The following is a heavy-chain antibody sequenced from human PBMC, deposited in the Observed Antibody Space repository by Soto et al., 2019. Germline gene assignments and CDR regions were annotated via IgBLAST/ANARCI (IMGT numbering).Heavy chain of an antibody. D-gene: IGHD3-10*01. CDR2: MNPNSGNT. Sequence: QVQLVQSGAEVKKPGASVKVSCKASGYTFTSYDINWVRQATGQGLEWMGWMNPNSGNTGYAQKFQGRVTMPRNTSISTAYMELSSLGSGDTAVYYCARGINYYDSGDDAFDIWGQGTMVTVSS. V-gene: IGHV1-8*01. J-gene: IGHJ3*02. CDR1: GYTFTSYD. CDR3: ARGINYYDSGDDAFDI.